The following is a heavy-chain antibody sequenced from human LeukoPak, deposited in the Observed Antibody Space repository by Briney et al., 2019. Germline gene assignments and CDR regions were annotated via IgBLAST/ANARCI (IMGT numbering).Heavy chain of an antibody. D-gene: IGHD2-21*01. V-gene: IGHV1-18*01. Sequence: GASVKVSCKASGYTFTSYGISWVRQAPGQGLEWMGWVSAYNGNTNYAQRFQGRVTMTTDTSTSTAYMELRSLRSDDTAMYYCARDRSINDYWGQGTLVTVSS. CDR3: ARDRSINDY. CDR2: VSAYNGNT. J-gene: IGHJ4*02. CDR1: GYTFTSYG.